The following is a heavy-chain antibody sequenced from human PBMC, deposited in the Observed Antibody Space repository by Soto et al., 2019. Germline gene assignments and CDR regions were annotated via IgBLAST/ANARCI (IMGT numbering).Heavy chain of an antibody. V-gene: IGHV1-8*01. J-gene: IGHJ2*01. D-gene: IGHD3-3*01. CDR1: GYTFKDYD. Sequence: QVQLLQSGAEVKKPGTSVRVSCRASGYTFKDYDINWVRRAPGQGLEWMGWMNPNSGNKAYARKFHARITMTRSVSARTAFMELSSLTPEVTAVYYCARRMTWSLWCFDLWGSGTQVTVSS. CDR3: ARRMTWSLWCFDL. CDR2: MNPNSGNK.